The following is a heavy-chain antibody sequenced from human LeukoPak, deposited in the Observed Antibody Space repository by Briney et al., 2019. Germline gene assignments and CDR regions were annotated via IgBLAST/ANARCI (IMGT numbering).Heavy chain of an antibody. V-gene: IGHV1-8*01. Sequence: ASVKVSCKASGYTFTSYDINWVRQATGQGLEWMGWMNPNSGNTGYAQKFQGRVTMTRNTSISTAYMELSSLRSEDTAVYYCARWYCSSTSCLDGMDVWGQRTTVTVSS. J-gene: IGHJ6*02. CDR2: MNPNSGNT. CDR1: GYTFTSYD. D-gene: IGHD2-2*01. CDR3: ARWYCSSTSCLDGMDV.